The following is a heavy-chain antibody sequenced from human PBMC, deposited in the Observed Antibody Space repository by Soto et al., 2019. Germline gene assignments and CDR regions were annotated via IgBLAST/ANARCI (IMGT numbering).Heavy chain of an antibody. CDR1: GFRFSSYT. V-gene: IGHV3-48*01. D-gene: IGHD2-2*01. CDR2: ITSSSSTI. J-gene: IGHJ6*03. Sequence: ESGGGLVQPGGSLRLSCGASGFRFSSYTMNWVRQAPGKGLEWVSHITSSSSTIYYADSVKGRFTISRDNAKNSLYLQMNSLRAEDTAVYYCASHLATSRNYMDVWGKGTTVTVSS. CDR3: ASHLATSRNYMDV.